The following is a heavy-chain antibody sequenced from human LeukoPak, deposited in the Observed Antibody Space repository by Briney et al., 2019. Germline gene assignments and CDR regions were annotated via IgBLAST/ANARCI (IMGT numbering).Heavy chain of an antibody. D-gene: IGHD5-18*01. CDR1: GFTVSSNY. J-gene: IGHJ4*02. CDR3: ARGRGYTAMVDY. CDR2: IYSGGST. Sequence: GGSLRLSCAASGFTVSSNYMSWVRQAPGKGLEWVSVIYSGGSTYYAESVKGRFTISRDNSKNTLYLQMNSLRVEDTAVYYCARGRGYTAMVDYWGQGTLVTVSS. V-gene: IGHV3-66*01.